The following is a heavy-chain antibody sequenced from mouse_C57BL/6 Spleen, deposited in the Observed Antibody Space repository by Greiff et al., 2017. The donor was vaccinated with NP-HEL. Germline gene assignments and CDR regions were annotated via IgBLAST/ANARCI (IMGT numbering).Heavy chain of an antibody. J-gene: IGHJ1*03. CDR1: GYTFTSYW. CDR2: IDPSDSYT. D-gene: IGHD3-1*01. Sequence: VQLQQPGAELVMPGASVKLSCKASGYTFTSYWMHWVKQRPGQGLEWIGEIDPSDSYTNYNQKFKGKSTLTVDKSSSTAYMQLSSLTSEDSAVYYCARSRAVSRAWYFDVWGTGTTVTVSS. CDR3: ARSRAVSRAWYFDV. V-gene: IGHV1-69*01.